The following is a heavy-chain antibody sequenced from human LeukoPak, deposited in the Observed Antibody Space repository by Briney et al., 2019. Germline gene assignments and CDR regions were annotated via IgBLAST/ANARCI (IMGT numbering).Heavy chain of an antibody. CDR1: GGSISITNYF. D-gene: IGHD3-3*01. J-gene: IGHJ4*02. CDR2: IYYSGST. CDR3: ASPYYDFWSGFLL. Sequence: SETLSLTCTVSGGSISITNYFWGWIRQPPGKGLEWIGTIYYSGSTHYNPSLKSRVTISVDTSKNQFSLKLRSVTAADTAVFYCASPYYDFWSGFLLWGQGTLVTVSS. V-gene: IGHV4-39*01.